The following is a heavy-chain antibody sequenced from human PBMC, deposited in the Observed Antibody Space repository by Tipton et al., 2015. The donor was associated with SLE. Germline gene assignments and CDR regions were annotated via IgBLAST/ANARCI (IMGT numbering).Heavy chain of an antibody. Sequence: TLSLTCAVYGGSFSGYYWGWIRQPPGKGLEWIGEINHSGSTNYNPSLKSRVTISVDTSENQFSLKLSSVTAADTAVYYCARGSSGSYGGAFDIWGQGTMVTVSS. V-gene: IGHV4-34*01. D-gene: IGHD1-26*01. CDR3: ARGSSGSYGGAFDI. J-gene: IGHJ3*02. CDR1: GGSFSGYY. CDR2: INHSGST.